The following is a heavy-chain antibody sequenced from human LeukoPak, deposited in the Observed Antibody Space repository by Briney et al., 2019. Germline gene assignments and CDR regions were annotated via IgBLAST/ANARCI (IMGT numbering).Heavy chain of an antibody. V-gene: IGHV3-74*01. CDR2: INGDGRNI. J-gene: IGHJ6*02. D-gene: IGHD3-9*01. CDR3: TRDLMDYDVSTGLHHYYMDV. CDR1: GFTFSSYW. Sequence: GGSLRLSCVASGFTFSSYWMHWVRQDPRKGLAWVSRINGDGRNINYADSVRGRFTISRDNAKNTLYLQMNTLRAEDTAVYYCTRDLMDYDVSTGLHHYYMDVWGQGTTVTVSS.